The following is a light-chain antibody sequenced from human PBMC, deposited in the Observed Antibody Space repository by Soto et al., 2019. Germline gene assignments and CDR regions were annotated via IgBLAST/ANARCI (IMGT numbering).Light chain of an antibody. CDR1: QSISSAY. J-gene: IGKJ5*01. CDR3: QQYGSLPIT. V-gene: IGKV3-20*01. Sequence: EVGLTQSPGIVSLSTGERATLSCRASQSISSAYIAWYQQKPGQTPRLLIYGPHTRAAGIPDRFSGSGSGTDFTLTINRLEPEDFAVYCCQQYGSLPITFGQGTLLEIK. CDR2: GPH.